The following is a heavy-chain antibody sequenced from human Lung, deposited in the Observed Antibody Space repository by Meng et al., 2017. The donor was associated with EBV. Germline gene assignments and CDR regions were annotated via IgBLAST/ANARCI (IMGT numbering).Heavy chain of an antibody. Sequence: PLQAYDTGKVQPSQTQSLTCPVSSGSASSGGYYWTWIRQHPGKGLEWFGHIYYSGSTFYNPSLKRPVIISIETSKNQFSLNLRSVTAADTAVYYCARVSSGWDYFDYWGQGTLVTVSS. V-gene: IGHV4-31*01. CDR2: IYYSGST. CDR3: ARVSSGWDYFDY. D-gene: IGHD6-19*01. CDR1: SGSASSGGYY. J-gene: IGHJ4*02.